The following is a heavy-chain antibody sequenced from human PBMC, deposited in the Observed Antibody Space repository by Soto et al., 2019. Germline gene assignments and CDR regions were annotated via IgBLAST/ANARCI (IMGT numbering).Heavy chain of an antibody. D-gene: IGHD4-17*01. CDR3: ARRYGYYSDY. J-gene: IGHJ4*02. V-gene: IGHV4-59*08. CDR1: GGSISSYY. CDR2: IYYSGST. Sequence: QVQLQESGPGLVKPSETLSLTCTVSGGSISSYYWSWIRQPPGKGLEWIGYIYYSGSTNYNPSLKIRVTIPVDTPKNHLSLKLSSVTAADTAVYYCARRYGYYSDYWGQGTLVTFSS.